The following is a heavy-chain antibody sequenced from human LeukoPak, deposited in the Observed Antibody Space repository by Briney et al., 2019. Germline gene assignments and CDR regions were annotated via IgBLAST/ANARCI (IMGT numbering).Heavy chain of an antibody. Sequence: GASVKVSCKASGYTFTSYYMHWVRQAPGQGREWMGIINPRGGSTSYAQKFQGRVSLTRDPSTSPVYLALSTMRPPDTAVYYCAGMVPRAVGRPLDYWGRGTLVTVPS. CDR1: GYTFTSYY. D-gene: IGHD2-8*01. CDR2: INPRGGST. V-gene: IGHV1-46*01. J-gene: IGHJ4*02. CDR3: AGMVPRAVGRPLDY.